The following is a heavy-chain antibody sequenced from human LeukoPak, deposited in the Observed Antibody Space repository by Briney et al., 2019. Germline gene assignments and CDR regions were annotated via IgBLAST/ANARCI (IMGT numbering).Heavy chain of an antibody. Sequence: GASVKVSCKASGYTFTGNYIHWVRQAPGQGLEWMGWINCNSGDTNYAPRFQGRVSMTRDTSINTAYMDMSMLRSDDTAVYYCAREFLLLEWPLEYFDLWGRGTLVTVSS. D-gene: IGHD3-3*01. CDR3: AREFLLLEWPLEYFDL. CDR2: INCNSGDT. J-gene: IGHJ2*01. CDR1: GYTFTGNY. V-gene: IGHV1-2*02.